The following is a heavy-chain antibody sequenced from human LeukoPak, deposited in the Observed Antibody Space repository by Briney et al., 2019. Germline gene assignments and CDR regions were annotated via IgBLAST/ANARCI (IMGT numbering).Heavy chain of an antibody. CDR2: IYSGGDT. D-gene: IGHD6-13*01. CDR3: AKDRGQLVLGWFDP. Sequence: GGSLRLSCAASGLTVSSNCMSWVRQAPGKGLEWVSFIYSGGDTYYADSVKGRFTISRDNSKNTLYLQMNSLRAEDTAVYYCAKDRGQLVLGWFDPWGQGTLVTVSS. CDR1: GLTVSSNC. V-gene: IGHV3-53*01. J-gene: IGHJ5*02.